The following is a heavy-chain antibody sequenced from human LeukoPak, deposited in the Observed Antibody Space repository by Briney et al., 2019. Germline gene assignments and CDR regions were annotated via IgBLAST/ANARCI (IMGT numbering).Heavy chain of an antibody. D-gene: IGHD3-22*01. J-gene: IGHJ4*02. CDR2: INPSGGST. Sequence: ASVKVSCKASGGTFSSYAISWVRQAPGQGLEWMGIINPSGGSTSYAQKFQGRVTMTRDMSTSTVYMELSSLRSEDTAVYYCARDVNYYDSSGEWDYWGQGTLVTVSS. CDR3: ARDVNYYDSSGEWDY. V-gene: IGHV1-46*01. CDR1: GGTFSSYA.